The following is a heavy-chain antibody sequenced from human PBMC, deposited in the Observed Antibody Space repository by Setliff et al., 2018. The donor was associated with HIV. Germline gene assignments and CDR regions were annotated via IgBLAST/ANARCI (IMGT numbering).Heavy chain of an antibody. CDR2: IYTSGST. Sequence: SETLSLTCTVSGGSISSGSYYWSWIRQPAGKGLEWIGHIYTSGSTNYNPSLKSRVTISVDTSKNHFSLKLSSVTAADTAVDYCAGRERYYDILTGRVFDGFDIWGQGTMVTVSS. J-gene: IGHJ3*02. V-gene: IGHV4-61*09. D-gene: IGHD3-9*01. CDR1: GGSISSGSYY. CDR3: AGRERYYDILTGRVFDGFDI.